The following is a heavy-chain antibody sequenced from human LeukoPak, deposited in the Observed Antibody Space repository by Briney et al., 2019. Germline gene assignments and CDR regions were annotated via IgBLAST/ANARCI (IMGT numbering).Heavy chain of an antibody. Sequence: ASVKVSCKASGYTFTSYGISWVRQAPGQGLEWMGWISAYNGNTNYAQKLQGRVTMTTDTSTSTAYMELRSLRSDDTAVYYCARVPYYYDSSGYSPLGYFDYWGQGTLVTVSS. CDR2: ISAYNGNT. CDR3: ARVPYYYDSSGYSPLGYFDY. CDR1: GYTFTSYG. J-gene: IGHJ4*02. V-gene: IGHV1-18*01. D-gene: IGHD3-22*01.